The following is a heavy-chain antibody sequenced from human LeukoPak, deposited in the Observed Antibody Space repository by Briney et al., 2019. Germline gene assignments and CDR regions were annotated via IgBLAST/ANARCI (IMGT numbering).Heavy chain of an antibody. CDR2: INSNSGGT. V-gene: IGHV1-2*02. D-gene: IGHD6-13*01. Sequence: ASVKVSSKASGYSFTGYYMHWVRQAPGQGLEWMGWINSNSGGTNYAQKFQGRVTMTRDTSISTAYMELSRLTSDDTAVYFCASSISSWDYCDYWGQGTLVTVSS. CDR1: GYSFTGYY. J-gene: IGHJ4*02. CDR3: ASSISSWDYCDY.